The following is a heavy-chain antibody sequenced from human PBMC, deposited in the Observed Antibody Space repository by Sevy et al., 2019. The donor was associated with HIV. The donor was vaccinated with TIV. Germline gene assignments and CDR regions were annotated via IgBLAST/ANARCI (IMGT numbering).Heavy chain of an antibody. J-gene: IGHJ6*02. V-gene: IGHV1-24*01. Sequence: ASVKVSCKVSGYTLTELSMHWVRQAPGKGLEWMGGFDPEDGETIYAQKFQGRVTMTEGTSTDTAYMELSSLRSEDTVVYYCATVSRQDIVVVPAARYYYGMDVWGQGTTVTVSS. CDR2: FDPEDGET. D-gene: IGHD2-2*01. CDR3: ATVSRQDIVVVPAARYYYGMDV. CDR1: GYTLTELS.